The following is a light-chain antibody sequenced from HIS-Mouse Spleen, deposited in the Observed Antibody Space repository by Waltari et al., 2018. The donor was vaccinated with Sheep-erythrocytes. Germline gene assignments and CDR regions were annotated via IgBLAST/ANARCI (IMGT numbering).Light chain of an antibody. CDR2: EGS. J-gene: IGLJ3*02. CDR1: SSDVGRYNL. V-gene: IGLV2-23*01. CDR3: CSYAGSSTPWV. Sequence: QSALTQPASVSGSPGQSITISCTGTSSDVGRYNLVSWYQQHPGKAPKLMIYEGSKRPSGVSNRVSGSKSGNTASLTIAGLQAEDEADDYCCSYAGSSTPWVFGGGTKLTVL.